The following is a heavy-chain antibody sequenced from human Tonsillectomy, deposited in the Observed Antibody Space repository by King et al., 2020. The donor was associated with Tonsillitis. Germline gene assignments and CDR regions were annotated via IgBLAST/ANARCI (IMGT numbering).Heavy chain of an antibody. CDR1: GFTFSSDW. D-gene: IGHD6-19*01. J-gene: IGHJ4*02. CDR2: LNQDGSEK. V-gene: IGHV3-7*04. Sequence: EVQLVESGGGLVQPGGSLRLSCAASGFTFSSDWMDWVRQAPGQGLEWGASLNQDGSEKYYVDSVKGRFTISRDNAKNSLYLQMNSLKGEDTAVYYCARGSGWSVFDYWGQGTLVTVSS. CDR3: ARGSGWSVFDY.